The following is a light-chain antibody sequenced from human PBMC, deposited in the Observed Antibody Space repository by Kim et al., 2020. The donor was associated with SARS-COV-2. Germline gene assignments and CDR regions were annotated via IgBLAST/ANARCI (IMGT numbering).Light chain of an antibody. CDR2: AAS. CDR3: QQYNNCPYT. Sequence: EIVMTQSPATLSVSPGDRATLSCRASHSVGSNLAWYQQRPGQAPRLFMYAASTRASGFPARFSGSGSGTEFALTISSLQSEDFVVYYCQQYNNCPYTFGQGTKLEI. V-gene: IGKV3-15*01. J-gene: IGKJ2*01. CDR1: HSVGSN.